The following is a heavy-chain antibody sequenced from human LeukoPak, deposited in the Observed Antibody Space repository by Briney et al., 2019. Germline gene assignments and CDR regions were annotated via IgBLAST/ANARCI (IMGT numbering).Heavy chain of an antibody. V-gene: IGHV1-18*01. CDR3: ARDPVEMVTAPFAFDI. J-gene: IGHJ3*02. Sequence: ASVKVSCKASGYTFTSYGISWVRQAPGQGLEWMGWISAYNGNTNYAQKLQGRVTMTTDTSTSTAYMELRSLRSDDTAVYYCARDPVEMVTAPFAFDIWGQGTMVTVSS. CDR1: GYTFTSYG. CDR2: ISAYNGNT. D-gene: IGHD2-21*02.